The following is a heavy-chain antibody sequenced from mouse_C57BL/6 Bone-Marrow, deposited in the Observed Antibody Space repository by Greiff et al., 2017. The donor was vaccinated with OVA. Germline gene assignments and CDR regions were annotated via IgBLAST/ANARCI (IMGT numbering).Heavy chain of an antibody. CDR1: GFSLSTFGMG. Sequence: QVTLKESGPGILQPSQTLSLTCSFSGFSLSTFGMGVGWIRQPSGKGLEWLAHIWWDDDKYYNPALKSRLTISKDTSKNKVFLKIANVDTADTATYYCARLYGNYFTSWFAYWGQGTLVTVSA. D-gene: IGHD2-1*01. CDR3: ARLYGNYFTSWFAY. CDR2: IWWDDDK. J-gene: IGHJ3*01. V-gene: IGHV8-8*01.